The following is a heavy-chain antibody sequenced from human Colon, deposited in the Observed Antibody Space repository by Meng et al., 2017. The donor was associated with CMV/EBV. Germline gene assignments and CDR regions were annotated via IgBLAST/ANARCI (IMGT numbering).Heavy chain of an antibody. J-gene: IGHJ6*02. CDR3: ARVYNWNNLFFYTMDV. CDR2: ITPYNGNT. V-gene: IGHV1-18*04. CDR1: GYRFTDFG. D-gene: IGHD1-1*01. Sequence: ASVKVSCKASGYRFTDFGITWVRQAPGQGLEWAGWITPYNGNTEYDQKFQDRVTMTKDTSTSTVYMELRSLRPNDTAVYFCARVYNWNNLFFYTMDVWGQGTAVTVSS.